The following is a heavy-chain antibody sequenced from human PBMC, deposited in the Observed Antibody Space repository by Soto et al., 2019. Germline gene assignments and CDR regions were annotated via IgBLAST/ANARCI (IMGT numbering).Heavy chain of an antibody. CDR2: IWYDGSNK. J-gene: IGHJ6*03. D-gene: IGHD2-2*01. CDR1: GFTFSSYG. Sequence: GGSLRLSCAASGFTFSSYGMHWVRQAPGKGLEWVAVIWYDGSNKYYADSVKGRFTISRDNSKNTLYLQMNSLRAEDTAVYYCARDGALYCSSTSCAPKGKYYYYYYMDVWGKGTTVTVSS. CDR3: ARDGALYCSSTSCAPKGKYYYYYYMDV. V-gene: IGHV3-33*01.